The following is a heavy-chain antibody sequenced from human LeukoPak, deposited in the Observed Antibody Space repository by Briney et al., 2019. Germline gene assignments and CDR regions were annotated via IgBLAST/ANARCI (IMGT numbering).Heavy chain of an antibody. Sequence: PSETLSLTCTVSGGSFSTYYWSWIRQPAGKGLEWIGHIYTSGATNYNPSLKSRVTMSVDTSKNQFSLKLSSVTAADTAVYYCASETYYYGSGSRYNGVWGKGTTVTVSS. D-gene: IGHD3-10*01. CDR1: GGSFSTYY. J-gene: IGHJ6*04. V-gene: IGHV4-4*07. CDR3: ASETYYYGSGSRYNGV. CDR2: IYTSGAT.